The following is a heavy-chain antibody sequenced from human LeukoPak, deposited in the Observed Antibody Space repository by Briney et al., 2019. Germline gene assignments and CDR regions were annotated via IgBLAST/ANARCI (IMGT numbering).Heavy chain of an antibody. CDR3: ATYSSGWYLHY. CDR2: IGSRSTTI. Sequence: GASLRLSCAASGFTFSTSNMNWVRQAPGKGLEWVSYIGSRSTTIYYADSVQGRFTISRDDARNSLYLQMNSLRDEDTAVYYCATYSSGWYLHYWGQGTLVTVSS. J-gene: IGHJ4*02. D-gene: IGHD6-19*01. V-gene: IGHV3-48*02. CDR1: GFTFSTSN.